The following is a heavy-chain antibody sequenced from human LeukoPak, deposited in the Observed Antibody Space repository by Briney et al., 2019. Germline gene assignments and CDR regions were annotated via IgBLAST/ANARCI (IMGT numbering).Heavy chain of an antibody. J-gene: IGHJ4*02. Sequence: SVKVSCKSSGGTFSSYAISWVRQAPGQGLEWMGRIIPIFCTANYAQKFQGRVTITTDESTSTAYMELSSLRSEDTAVYYCARAPGYYDSSGYYDVYFDYWGQGTLVTVSS. CDR1: GGTFSSYA. CDR3: ARAPGYYDSSGYYDVYFDY. CDR2: IIPIFCTA. V-gene: IGHV1-69*05. D-gene: IGHD3-22*01.